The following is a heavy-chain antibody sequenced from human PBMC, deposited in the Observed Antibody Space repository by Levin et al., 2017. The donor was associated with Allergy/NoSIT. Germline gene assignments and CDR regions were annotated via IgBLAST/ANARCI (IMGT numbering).Heavy chain of an antibody. CDR3: ASNSGYDPGDYYYYYMDV. CDR2: ISAYNGNT. J-gene: IGHJ6*03. D-gene: IGHD5-12*01. CDR1: GYTFTSYG. V-gene: IGHV1-18*01. Sequence: ASVKVSCKASGYTFTSYGISWVRQAPGQGLEWMGWISAYNGNTNYAQKLQGRVTMTTDTSTSTAYMELRSLRSDDTAVYYCASNSGYDPGDYYYYYMDVWGKGTTVTVSS.